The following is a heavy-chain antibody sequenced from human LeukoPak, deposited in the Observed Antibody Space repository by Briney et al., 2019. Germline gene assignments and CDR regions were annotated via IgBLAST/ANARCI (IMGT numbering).Heavy chain of an antibody. D-gene: IGHD3-3*01. J-gene: IGHJ5*02. CDR1: GGTFSSYA. CDR2: IIPILGIA. Sequence: SVKVSCKASGGTFSSYAISWVRQAPGQGLEWMGRIIPILGIANYAQKFQGRVTITADKPTSTAYMELSSLRSEDTAVYYCARAPLYYDFWSGYYSGFWFDPWGQGTLVTVSS. V-gene: IGHV1-69*04. CDR3: ARAPLYYDFWSGYYSGFWFDP.